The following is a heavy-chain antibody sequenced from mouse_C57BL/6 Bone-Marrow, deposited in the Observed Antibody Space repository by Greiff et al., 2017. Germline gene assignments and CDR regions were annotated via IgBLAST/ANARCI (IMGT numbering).Heavy chain of an antibody. D-gene: IGHD1-1*02. J-gene: IGHJ1*03. CDR3: AKVAARSCAFDV. V-gene: IGHV1-72*01. Sequence: QVQLQQPGAELVKPGASVKLTCKASGYTFTSYWMHWVKQRPGRGLEWIGRIDPNSGGTKYNEQFKSKATLTVAKPSSTAYMQLSSLTSDESAVYYCAKVAARSCAFDVWGKGTTVTVSS. CDR2: IDPNSGGT. CDR1: GYTFTSYW.